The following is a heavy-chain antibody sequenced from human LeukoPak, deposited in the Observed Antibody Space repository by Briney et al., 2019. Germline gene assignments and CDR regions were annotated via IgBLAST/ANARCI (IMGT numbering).Heavy chain of an antibody. CDR2: IGTAGDT. CDR3: ARATMTLMGIDY. CDR1: GFTFSSYD. J-gene: IGHJ4*02. D-gene: IGHD3-22*01. V-gene: IGHV3-13*01. Sequence: PGGSLRLSCAASGFTFSSYDMHWVRQATGKGLEWVSAIGTAGDTYYPGSVKGRFTISRENAKNSLYLQMNGLRAGDTAVYYCARATMTLMGIDYWGQGTLVTVSS.